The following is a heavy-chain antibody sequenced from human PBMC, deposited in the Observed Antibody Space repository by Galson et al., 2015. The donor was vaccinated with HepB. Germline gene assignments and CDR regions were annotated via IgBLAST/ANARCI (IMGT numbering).Heavy chain of an antibody. Sequence: SLRLSCAASGFTFSSYAMHWVRQAPGKGLEWVAVISYDGSNKYYADSVKGRFTISRDNSKNTLYLQMNSLRAEDTAVYYCARGAYRAFDYWGQGTLVTVSS. CDR3: ARGAYRAFDY. CDR1: GFTFSSYA. V-gene: IGHV3-30*04. J-gene: IGHJ4*02. D-gene: IGHD3-16*01. CDR2: ISYDGSNK.